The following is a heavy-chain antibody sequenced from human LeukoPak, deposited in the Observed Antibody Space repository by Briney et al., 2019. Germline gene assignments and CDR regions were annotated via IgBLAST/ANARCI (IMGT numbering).Heavy chain of an antibody. Sequence: EASVKVSCKASGYTFTSYGISWVRQAPGQGLEWMGWISAYNGNTNYAQKLQGRVTMTTDTSTSTAYMELRSLRSDDTAVYYCARVSGLVDYGRSFDLWGRGTLVTVSS. CDR3: ARVSGLVDYGRSFDL. J-gene: IGHJ2*01. D-gene: IGHD4-17*01. CDR2: ISAYNGNT. V-gene: IGHV1-18*01. CDR1: GYTFTSYG.